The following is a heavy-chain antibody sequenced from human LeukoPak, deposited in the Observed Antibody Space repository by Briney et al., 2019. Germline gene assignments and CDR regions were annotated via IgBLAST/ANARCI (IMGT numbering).Heavy chain of an antibody. CDR2: IYYSGST. Sequence: SETLSLTCTVSSGSIRTSYCSWIRQPPGKGLEWIGYIYYSGSTNYNPSLKSRVTISVDTSRNQFSLKLSSVTAADTAVYYCARAPNPDFFDDWGQGTLVTVSS. D-gene: IGHD2-8*01. CDR3: ARAPNPDFFDD. J-gene: IGHJ4*02. V-gene: IGHV4-59*01. CDR1: SGSIRTSY.